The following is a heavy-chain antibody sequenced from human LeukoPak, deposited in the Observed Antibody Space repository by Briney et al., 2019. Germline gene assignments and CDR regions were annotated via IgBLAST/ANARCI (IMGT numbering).Heavy chain of an antibody. D-gene: IGHD5-18*01. CDR3: ANNNVDTAMAD. J-gene: IGHJ4*02. Sequence: GGSLRLSCAASGFTFSSYAMSWVCQAPGMGLEWVSAISGSGGSTYYADSVKGRFTISRDNSKNTLYLQMNSLRAEDTAVYYCANNNVDTAMADWGQGTLVTVSS. CDR2: ISGSGGST. V-gene: IGHV3-23*01. CDR1: GFTFSSYA.